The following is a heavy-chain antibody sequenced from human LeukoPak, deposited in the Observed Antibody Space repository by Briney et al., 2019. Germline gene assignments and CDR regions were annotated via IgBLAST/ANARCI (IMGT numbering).Heavy chain of an antibody. V-gene: IGHV1-46*01. D-gene: IGHD3-22*01. CDR3: ARDQYLINTMMNWFDP. Sequence: ASVKVSCKASGYTFTSFYIHWVRQAPGQGLEWMGIIIPSGGGTSYAQKFQGRVTMTRDMSTSTVYMQLSTLRSEDTAVYYCARDQYLINTMMNWFDPWGQGTLVTVSS. CDR1: GYTFTSFY. J-gene: IGHJ5*02. CDR2: IIPSGGGT.